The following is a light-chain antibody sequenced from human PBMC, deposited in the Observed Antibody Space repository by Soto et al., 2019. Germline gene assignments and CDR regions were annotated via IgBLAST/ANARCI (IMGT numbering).Light chain of an antibody. CDR2: KIN. CDR1: SSNIGSNY. Sequence: QPVLTQPPSASGTPGQRVTISCSGSSSNIGSNYVYWYQQLPGAAPKLLIYKINQRPSGVPDRFSGSKSGTSASLAISGLRSEDEADYHCASWDDSLSGPVFGGGTKLTVL. V-gene: IGLV1-47*01. J-gene: IGLJ3*02. CDR3: ASWDDSLSGPV.